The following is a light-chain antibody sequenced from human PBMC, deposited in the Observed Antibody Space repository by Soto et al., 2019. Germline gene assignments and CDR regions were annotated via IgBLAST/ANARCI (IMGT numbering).Light chain of an antibody. CDR3: SSYTNINTRACV. CDR1: SSDVGGYNY. CDR2: DVS. Sequence: QSALTQPRSVSGSPGQSVTISCTGTSSDVGGYNYVSWYQHHPGKAPKLMIYDVSKRPSGVPERFSGSKSGNTASLTISGLQAEDEAEYYCSSYTNINTRACVFGTGTKLTVL. V-gene: IGLV2-11*01. J-gene: IGLJ1*01.